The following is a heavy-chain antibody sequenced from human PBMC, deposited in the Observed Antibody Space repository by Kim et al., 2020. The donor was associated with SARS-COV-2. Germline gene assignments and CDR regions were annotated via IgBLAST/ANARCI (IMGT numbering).Heavy chain of an antibody. J-gene: IGHJ3*02. D-gene: IGHD6-13*01. V-gene: IGHV3-48*03. CDR2: ISSSGSTI. Sequence: GGSLRLSCAASGFTFSSYEMNWVRQAPGKGLEWVSYISSSGSTIYYADSVKGRFTISRDNAKNSLYLQMNSLRAEDTAVYYFARVSQLEFAFDIWGQGTMVTVSS. CDR3: ARVSQLEFAFDI. CDR1: GFTFSSYE.